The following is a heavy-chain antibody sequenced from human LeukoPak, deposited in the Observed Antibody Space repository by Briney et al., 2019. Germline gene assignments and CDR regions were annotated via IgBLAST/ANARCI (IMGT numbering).Heavy chain of an antibody. CDR3: ARVRSGNVLNWFDP. D-gene: IGHD3-10*01. CDR1: GFTLSSYS. CDR2: ISSSSSYI. Sequence: GGSLRLSCAASGFTLSSYSMNWVRQAPGKGLDWVSSISSSSSYIYYADSVKGRFTISRDNAKNSLYLQMNSLRAEDTAVYYCARVRSGNVLNWFDPWGQGTLVTVSS. V-gene: IGHV3-21*01. J-gene: IGHJ5*02.